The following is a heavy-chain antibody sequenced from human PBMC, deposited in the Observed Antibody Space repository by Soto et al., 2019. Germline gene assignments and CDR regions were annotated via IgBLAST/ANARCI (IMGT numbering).Heavy chain of an antibody. CDR1: GGTFSSYA. Sequence: SVKVSCKASGGTFSSYAISWVRQAPGQGLEWMGGIIPIFGTANYAQKFQGRVTITADESTSTAYMELSSLRSEDTAVYYCARVSYDILTGYDYYYYYGMDVWGQGTTVTVSS. J-gene: IGHJ6*02. CDR3: ARVSYDILTGYDYYYYYGMDV. V-gene: IGHV1-69*13. CDR2: IIPIFGTA. D-gene: IGHD3-9*01.